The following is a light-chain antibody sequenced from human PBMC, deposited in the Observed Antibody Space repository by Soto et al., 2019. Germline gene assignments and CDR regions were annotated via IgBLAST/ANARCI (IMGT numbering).Light chain of an antibody. J-gene: IGKJ5*01. V-gene: IGKV1-27*01. CDR3: QNHDSAPIT. CDR1: QGISNY. Sequence: DIRMTQSPSSLSASVGDRVTITCRASQGISNYLAWYQQKPGEVPNLLIYAASTLQSGVPSRFSGSGSGTDFTLTISSLQPGDVGTYYCQNHDSAPITFGQGTRLEIK. CDR2: AAS.